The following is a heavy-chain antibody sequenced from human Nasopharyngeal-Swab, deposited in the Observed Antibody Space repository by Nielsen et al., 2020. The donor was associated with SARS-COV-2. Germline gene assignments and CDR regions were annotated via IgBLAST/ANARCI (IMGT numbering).Heavy chain of an antibody. CDR1: GFTFSSSA. CDR2: ISYDGSNK. CDR3: ASPHLDSSGYYYGFHY. Sequence: GESLKISCAASGFTFSSSAMHWVRQAPGKGLEWVAVISYDGSNKYFADSVKGRFTISRDNSKNMLYLQMNSLRAEDTAVYYCASPHLDSSGYYYGFHYWGRGTLVTVSS. V-gene: IGHV3-30-3*01. J-gene: IGHJ4*02. D-gene: IGHD3-22*01.